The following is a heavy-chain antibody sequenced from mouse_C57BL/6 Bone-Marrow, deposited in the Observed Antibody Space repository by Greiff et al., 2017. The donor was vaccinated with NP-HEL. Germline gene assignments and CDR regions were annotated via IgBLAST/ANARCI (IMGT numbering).Heavy chain of an antibody. J-gene: IGHJ4*01. CDR3: ASLDY. CDR2: IDPSDSYT. V-gene: IGHV1-69*01. CDR1: GYTFTSYW. Sequence: QVQLQQSGAELVMPGASVKLSCEASGYTFTSYWMHWVKQRPGQGLEWIGEIDPSDSYTNYNQKFKGKSTLTVDKSSSTAYMQLSSLTSEDSAVYYCASLDYWGQGTSVTVSS.